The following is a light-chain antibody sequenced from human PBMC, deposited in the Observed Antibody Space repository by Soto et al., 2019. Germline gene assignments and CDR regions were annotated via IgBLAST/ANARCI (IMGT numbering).Light chain of an antibody. Sequence: QSALTQPASVSGSPGQSITISCTGTSSDVGGYNYVSWYQQHPGKAPKLMIYEVSNRPSGVSNRFSGSKSGNTASLTISGLQAEDEAAYYCSSYTSSSRVFGGGTKLTVL. V-gene: IGLV2-14*01. J-gene: IGLJ3*02. CDR1: SSDVGGYNY. CDR2: EVS. CDR3: SSYTSSSRV.